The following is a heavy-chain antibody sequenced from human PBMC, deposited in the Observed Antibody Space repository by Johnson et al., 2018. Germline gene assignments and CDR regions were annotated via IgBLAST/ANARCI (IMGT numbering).Heavy chain of an antibody. J-gene: IGHJ1*01. CDR3: INPRDYCRGDCLQH. CDR1: GFTFSSYS. D-gene: IGHD2-21*02. CDR2: ISSSGGST. V-gene: IGHV3-21*03. Sequence: EVQLVESGGGLVKPGGSLRLSCAASGFTFSSYSMNWVRQAPGKGLEWVSSISSSGGSTYYADSVKGRFTISRDNAKNSLYLQMNSLKIEDTAVYYCINPRDYCRGDCLQHWGQGALVTVSS.